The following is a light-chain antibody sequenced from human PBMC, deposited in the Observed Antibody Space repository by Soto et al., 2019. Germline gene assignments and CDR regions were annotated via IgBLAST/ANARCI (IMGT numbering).Light chain of an antibody. CDR2: AAS. Sequence: DIQMTQSPSSLSASVGDRVTITCGASQSISSYLNWYQQKPGKAPKLLIYAASSLQSGVPSRFSGSGSGTDFTLTISSLKTEDFANYYCQQSYSTLTWTFGQGTKVDIK. CDR1: QSISSY. CDR3: QQSYSTLTWT. V-gene: IGKV1-39*01. J-gene: IGKJ1*01.